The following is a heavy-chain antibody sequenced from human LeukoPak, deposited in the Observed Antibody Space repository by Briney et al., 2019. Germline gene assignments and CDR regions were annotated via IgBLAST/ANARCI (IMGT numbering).Heavy chain of an antibody. J-gene: IGHJ6*04. CDR2: ISYDGSNK. CDR3: AKGKRPPALPRNYYGMDV. D-gene: IGHD2-15*01. V-gene: IGHV3-30*18. CDR1: GFTFSSYG. Sequence: GRSLRLSCAASGFTFSSYGMHWVRQAPGKGLEWVAVISYDGSNKYYADSVKGRFTISRDNSKNTLYLQMNSLRAEDTAVYYCAKGKRPPALPRNYYGMDVWGKGTTVTVSS.